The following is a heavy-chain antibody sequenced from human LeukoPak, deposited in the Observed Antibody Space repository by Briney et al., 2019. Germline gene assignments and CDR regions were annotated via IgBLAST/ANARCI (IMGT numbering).Heavy chain of an antibody. J-gene: IGHJ4*02. V-gene: IGHV1-69*04. CDR1: GGTFSSYA. CDR2: IIPILGIA. Sequence: ASVKVSCKASGGTFSSYAISWVRQAPGQGLEWMGRIIPILGIANYAQKFQGRVTITADKSTSTAYMELSSLRSEDTAVYYCARLRWRDQPDYWGQGTLVTVSS. CDR3: ARLRWRDQPDY.